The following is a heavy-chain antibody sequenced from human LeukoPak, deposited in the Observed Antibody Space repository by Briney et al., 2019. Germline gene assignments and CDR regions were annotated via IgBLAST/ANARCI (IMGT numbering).Heavy chain of an antibody. CDR1: GFTFRNHW. V-gene: IGHV3-11*03. J-gene: IGHJ4*02. CDR2: ISSSGTYI. Sequence: GGSLRLSCAASGFTFRNHWMGWVRQAPGKGLEWVSYISSSGTYINSADSVKGRFTISRDYPKNSLYLQMSSLRAEDTAVYYCARQGGDILTGYLDYWGQGTLVTVSS. D-gene: IGHD3-9*01. CDR3: ARQGGDILTGYLDY.